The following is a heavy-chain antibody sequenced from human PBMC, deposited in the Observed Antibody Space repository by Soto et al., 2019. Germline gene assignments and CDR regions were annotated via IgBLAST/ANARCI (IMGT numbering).Heavy chain of an antibody. Sequence: QVQLVESGGGVVQPGRSLRLSCAASGFTFSSYGMHWVRQAPGKGLEWVAVISYDGSNKYYADSVKGRFTISRDNSKNTRYLQMNSLRAEDTAVYYCAKERYCSGGSCYWNWFDPWGQGTLVTVSS. CDR2: ISYDGSNK. CDR1: GFTFSSYG. D-gene: IGHD2-15*01. J-gene: IGHJ5*02. CDR3: AKERYCSGGSCYWNWFDP. V-gene: IGHV3-30*18.